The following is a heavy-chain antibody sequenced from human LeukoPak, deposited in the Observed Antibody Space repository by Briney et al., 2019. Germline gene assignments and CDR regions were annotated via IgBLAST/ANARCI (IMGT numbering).Heavy chain of an antibody. D-gene: IGHD6-13*01. J-gene: IGHJ4*02. CDR2: ISACNGNT. Sequence: ASVKVSCKGSGYTFTNYGITWVRQAPGQGLEWMGWISACNGNTNYAQKFQGRVTMTTDTSTSTAYMELRSLTSDDTAVYYCARDGAAAGEFDYWGQGTLVTVSS. CDR1: GYTFTNYG. V-gene: IGHV1-18*04. CDR3: ARDGAAAGEFDY.